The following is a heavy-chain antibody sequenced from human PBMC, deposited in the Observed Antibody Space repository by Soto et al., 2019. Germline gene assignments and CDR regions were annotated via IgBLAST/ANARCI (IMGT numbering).Heavy chain of an antibody. J-gene: IGHJ5*02. Sequence: GESLKISCRTPGYRFTSYWIGWVRQMPGKGLEWMGIIFPSDSDTRYSPSFRGQVTISADRSTSTVFLQWASLKASDTAVYFCARKDKSGYFNWFDPWGQGTLVTVSS. CDR2: IFPSDSDT. CDR1: GYRFTSYW. D-gene: IGHD3-22*01. V-gene: IGHV5-51*01. CDR3: ARKDKSGYFNWFDP.